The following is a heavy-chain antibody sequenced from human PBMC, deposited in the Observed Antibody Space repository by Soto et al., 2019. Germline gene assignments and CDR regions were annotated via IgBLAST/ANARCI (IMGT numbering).Heavy chain of an antibody. CDR1: GFTFSSYG. V-gene: IGHV3-30*03. CDR2: ISYDGSNK. D-gene: IGHD2-15*01. J-gene: IGHJ4*02. Sequence: QVQLVESGGGVVQPGRALRLSCAASGFTFSSYGMHWVRQAPGKGLEWVAVISYDGSNKYYADSVKGRFTISRDNSKNTLYLQMNSLRAEDTAVYYCATEWQDCSGGSCYSSYWGQGTLVTVSS. CDR3: ATEWQDCSGGSCYSSY.